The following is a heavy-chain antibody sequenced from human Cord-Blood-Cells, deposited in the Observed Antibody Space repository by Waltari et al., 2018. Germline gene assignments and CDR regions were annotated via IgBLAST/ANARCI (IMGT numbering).Heavy chain of an antibody. CDR3: ARGEATGDY. CDR2: IKQDGSEK. J-gene: IGHJ4*02. D-gene: IGHD1-1*01. Sequence: VQLAVSRGGLAPTGGTLRFPWGAYGFSFSSGRTSWVRQAPGKGLEWVANIKQDGSEKYYVDSVKGRFTISRDNAKNSLYLQMNSLRAEDTAVYYCARGEATGDYWGQGTLVTVSS. CDR1: GFSFSSGR. V-gene: IGHV3-7*01.